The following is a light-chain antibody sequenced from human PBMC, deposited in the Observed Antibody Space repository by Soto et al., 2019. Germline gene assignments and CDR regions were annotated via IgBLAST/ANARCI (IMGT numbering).Light chain of an antibody. CDR3: SSYAGSNKLV. CDR1: SSDVGGYNY. V-gene: IGLV2-8*01. J-gene: IGLJ2*01. CDR2: EVS. Sequence: QSALTQPPSAAGSPGQSVTISCTGTSSDVGGYNYVSWYQQHPGKAPKLMIYEVSKRPSGVPDRFSGSKSGNTASLTVSGLQDEDEADYYCSSYAGSNKLVFGGGTKLPVL.